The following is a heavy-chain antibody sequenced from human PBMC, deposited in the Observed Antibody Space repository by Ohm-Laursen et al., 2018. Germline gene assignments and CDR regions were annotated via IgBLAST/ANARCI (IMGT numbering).Heavy chain of an antibody. J-gene: IGHJ4*02. D-gene: IGHD6-19*01. CDR1: GFTFSGSA. Sequence: SLRLSCAATGFTFSGSAMHWVRQASGKGLEWVGRIRSKANSYATAYAASVKGRFTISRDDSKNTAYLQMNSLKTEDTAVYYCTRFLVGSGWYGGSDYWGQGTLVTVSS. V-gene: IGHV3-73*01. CDR2: IRSKANSYAT. CDR3: TRFLVGSGWYGGSDY.